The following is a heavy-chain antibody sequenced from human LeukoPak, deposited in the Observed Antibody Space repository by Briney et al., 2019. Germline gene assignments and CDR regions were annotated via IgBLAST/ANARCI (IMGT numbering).Heavy chain of an antibody. CDR3: ARVKSIPATLGPFDY. Sequence: SETLSLTCTVSGGSISNYYRSWVRQPPGKGLEWIGYIYYTGSTDYNPSLQSRVTLSIDTSKNQFSLKLSSVTAADTAVYYCARVKSIPATLGPFDYWGRGTLVVVSS. CDR2: IYYTGST. V-gene: IGHV4-59*01. CDR1: GGSISNYY. D-gene: IGHD2-15*01. J-gene: IGHJ4*02.